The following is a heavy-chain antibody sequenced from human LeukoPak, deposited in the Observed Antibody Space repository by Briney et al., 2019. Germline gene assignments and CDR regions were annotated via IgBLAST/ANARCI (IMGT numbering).Heavy chain of an antibody. D-gene: IGHD6-13*01. CDR3: ARFIAAPYYFDY. CDR2: ISSSRSYI. V-gene: IGHV3-21*01. CDR1: GFTFSSYS. J-gene: IGHJ4*02. Sequence: PGGSLRLSCAASGFTFSSYSMNWDRQAPGKGLEWVSFISSSRSYIYYADSVKGRFTISRDNAKNSLYLQMNSLRAEDTAVYYCARFIAAPYYFDYWGRGTLVTVSS.